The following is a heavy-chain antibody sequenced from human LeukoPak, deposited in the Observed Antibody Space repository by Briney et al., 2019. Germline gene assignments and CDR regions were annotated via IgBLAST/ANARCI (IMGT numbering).Heavy chain of an antibody. V-gene: IGHV1-18*01. J-gene: IGHJ3*02. Sequence: ASVKVSCKASGYTFTSYGISWVRQAPGQGREWMGWISAYNGNTNYAQKPQGRVTMTTGTSPSTAYMELRSLRSDDTAVYYCARDGSYSSSWWLGAFDIWGQGTMVTVSS. CDR1: GYTFTSYG. CDR2: ISAYNGNT. CDR3: ARDGSYSSSWWLGAFDI. D-gene: IGHD6-13*01.